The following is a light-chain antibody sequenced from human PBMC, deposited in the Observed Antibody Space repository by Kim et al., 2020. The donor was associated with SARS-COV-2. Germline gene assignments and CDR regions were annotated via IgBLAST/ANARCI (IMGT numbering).Light chain of an antibody. CDR2: DAS. CDR1: ESVSNF. CDR3: QQRNNWPPAFT. Sequence: PWERATLSCRASESVSNFLGWYQQKPGQAPRLLIYDASKRATGIPARFSGSGSGTDFTLTISSLEPEDFAVYYCQQRNNWPPAFTFGGGTKVDIK. J-gene: IGKJ4*01. V-gene: IGKV3-11*01.